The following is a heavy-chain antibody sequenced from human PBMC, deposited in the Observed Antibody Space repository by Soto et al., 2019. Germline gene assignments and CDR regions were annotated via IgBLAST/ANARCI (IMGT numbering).Heavy chain of an antibody. Sequence: QVQLVQPGAEVKKPGASVKVSCKASGYTFTSYAMHWVRQAPGQRLEWMGWINAGNGNTKYSQKFQGRVTITRDTSASTAYMELSSLRSEDTAVYYCASSPTVTTNYYYYYYMDVWGKGTTVTVSS. CDR2: INAGNGNT. CDR1: GYTFTSYA. V-gene: IGHV1-3*01. D-gene: IGHD4-4*01. J-gene: IGHJ6*03. CDR3: ASSPTVTTNYYYYYYMDV.